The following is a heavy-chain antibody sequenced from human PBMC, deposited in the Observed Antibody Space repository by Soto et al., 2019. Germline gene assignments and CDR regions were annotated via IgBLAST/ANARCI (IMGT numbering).Heavy chain of an antibody. V-gene: IGHV4-59*01. CDR1: GGSISSYY. D-gene: IGHD5-18*01. J-gene: IGHJ5*02. Sequence: SETLSLTCTVSGGSISSYYWSWIRQPPGKGLEWIGYIYYSGSTNYNPSLKSRVTISVDTSKNQLSLKLSSVTAADTAVYYCARSVVDTAMVIWFDPWGQGTLVTVSS. CDR3: ARSVVDTAMVIWFDP. CDR2: IYYSGST.